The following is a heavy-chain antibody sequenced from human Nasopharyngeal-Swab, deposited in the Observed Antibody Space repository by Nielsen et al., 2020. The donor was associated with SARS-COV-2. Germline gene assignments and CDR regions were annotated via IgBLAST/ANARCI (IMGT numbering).Heavy chain of an antibody. CDR3: ARDRYCSGGSCFDWYFDF. D-gene: IGHD2-15*01. J-gene: IGHJ2*01. CDR1: GGPISSYS. Sequence: SETLSLTCTLSGGPISSYSWSWTRKPPGKGLEWIGYIYYSGSTNYNPSLKSRVTISVDTSKNQFSLKLNSLTAADTAVYYCARDRYCSGGSCFDWYFDFWGRGTLVTVSS. V-gene: IGHV4-59*01. CDR2: IYYSGST.